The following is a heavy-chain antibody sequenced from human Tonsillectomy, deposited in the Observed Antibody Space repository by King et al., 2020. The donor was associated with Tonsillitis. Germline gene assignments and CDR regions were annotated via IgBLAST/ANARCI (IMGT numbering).Heavy chain of an antibody. CDR2: ISVSGGST. J-gene: IGHJ4*02. CDR3: AIAYSSASYFFDY. D-gene: IGHD5-18*01. Sequence: VQLVESGGGLVQPGGSLRLSCAASGLPFNNYDMNWVRQAPWKGLEWVSVISVSGGSTHYSDSVKGRFTISRDNSKNTLYLQMNSLRAEDTAVYYCAIAYSSASYFFDYWGQGTLVTVSS. CDR1: GLPFNNYD. V-gene: IGHV3-23*04.